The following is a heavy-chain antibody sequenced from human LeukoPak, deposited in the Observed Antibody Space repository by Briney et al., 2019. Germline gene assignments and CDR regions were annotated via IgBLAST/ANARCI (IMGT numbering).Heavy chain of an antibody. J-gene: IGHJ2*01. CDR3: ARALFRYESSSRSLNWYFDL. CDR1: GGSISGHY. Sequence: SETLSLTCTVSGGSISGHYWNWIRQPPGNGLEWSGYIYNSGSTNYNPSLKSRVTISVDTSKNQFSLNLNSVTAADTAIYYCARALFRYESSSRSLNWYFDLWGRGTLVTVSS. V-gene: IGHV4-59*11. D-gene: IGHD3-22*01. CDR2: IYNSGST.